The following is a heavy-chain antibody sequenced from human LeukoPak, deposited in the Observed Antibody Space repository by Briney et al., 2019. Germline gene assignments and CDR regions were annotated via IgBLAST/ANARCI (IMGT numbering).Heavy chain of an antibody. D-gene: IGHD5-24*01. Sequence: SETLSLTCTVSGGSISSGSYYWSWIRQPAGKGLEWIGRIYTSGSTNYNPSLKSRVTISVDTSKNQFSLKLSSVTAADTAVYYCAREPPREDAFDIWGQGTMVTVSS. CDR2: IYTSGST. V-gene: IGHV4-61*02. CDR3: AREPPREDAFDI. J-gene: IGHJ3*02. CDR1: GGSISSGSYY.